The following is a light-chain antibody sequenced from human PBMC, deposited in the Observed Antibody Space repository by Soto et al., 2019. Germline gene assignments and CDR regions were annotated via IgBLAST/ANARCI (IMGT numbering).Light chain of an antibody. CDR1: QSVLHSSNNKNY. CDR2: WAS. Sequence: DIVMTQSPDSLAVSLGERATVNCKSSQSVLHSSNNKNYLAWYQQKPGQPTKLLIYWASTRESGVPDRGSGSGSGTDFTLTISSLQAEDVAVYYGQQYYSSPWTFGQGTKVEIK. J-gene: IGKJ1*01. V-gene: IGKV4-1*01. CDR3: QQYYSSPWT.